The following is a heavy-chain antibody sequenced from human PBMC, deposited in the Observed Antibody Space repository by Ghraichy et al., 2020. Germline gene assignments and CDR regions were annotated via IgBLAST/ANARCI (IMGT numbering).Heavy chain of an antibody. CDR2: INQSGST. D-gene: IGHD1-26*01. Sequence: GSLRLSCAVYGGSFSGYYWTWIRQPPGKGLEWIGEINQSGSTNYNPSLKSRVTISVDTSKNQFSLILRSLTAADTAIYYCARGQWELPREDAFDIWGQGTMVTVSS. J-gene: IGHJ3*02. CDR1: GGSFSGYY. CDR3: ARGQWELPREDAFDI. V-gene: IGHV4-34*01.